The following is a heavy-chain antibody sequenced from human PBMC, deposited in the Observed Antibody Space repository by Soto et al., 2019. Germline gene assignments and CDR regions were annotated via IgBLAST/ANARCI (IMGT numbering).Heavy chain of an antibody. CDR1: GGSISSSSYY. J-gene: IGHJ4*02. V-gene: IGHV4-39*01. D-gene: IGHD3-10*01. CDR2: IYYSGST. CDR3: ARQAKYYYGSGSYYNGDY. Sequence: SETLSLTCTVSGGSISSSSYYWGWIRQPPGKGLEWIGSIYYSGSTYYNPSLKSRVTISVDTSKNQFSLKLSSVTAADTAVYYCARQAKYYYGSGSYYNGDYWGQGTLVTVSS.